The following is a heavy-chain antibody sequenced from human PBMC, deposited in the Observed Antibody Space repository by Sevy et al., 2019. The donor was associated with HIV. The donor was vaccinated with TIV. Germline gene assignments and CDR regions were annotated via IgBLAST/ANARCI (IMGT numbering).Heavy chain of an antibody. J-gene: IGHJ5*02. V-gene: IGHV3-30*18. CDR3: AKEGYYYDSRSSDWFDP. CDR1: GFNFSPYA. D-gene: IGHD3-22*01. Sequence: GGSLRLSCAASGFNFSPYALHWVRQVPGKGLEWVATISSDGSKRYYTDSVKGRFSISRDNSKNTLYLKMNNLTPEDTAVFYCAKEGYYYDSRSSDWFDPWGQGALVTVSS. CDR2: ISSDGSKR.